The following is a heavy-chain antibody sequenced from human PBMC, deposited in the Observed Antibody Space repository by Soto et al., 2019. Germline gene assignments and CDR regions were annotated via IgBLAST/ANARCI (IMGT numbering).Heavy chain of an antibody. CDR1: GDSISRIDYY. V-gene: IGHV4-31*03. D-gene: IGHD3-22*01. CDR2: IYFRGNT. CDR3: AREGGSYDSGGYLIRGAFDI. Sequence: SETLSLTCSVSGDSISRIDYYWTWIRQHPEKGLEWIGNIYFRGNTYYSPSLESRLTISVDTSKNQFSLKLTSVTAADAAVYYCAREGGSYDSGGYLIRGAFDIWGQGTMVTVSS. J-gene: IGHJ3*02.